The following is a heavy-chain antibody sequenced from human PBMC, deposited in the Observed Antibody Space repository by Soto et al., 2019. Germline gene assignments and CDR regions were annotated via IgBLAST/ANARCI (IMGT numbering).Heavy chain of an antibody. Sequence: GKGLEWVSAISGSGGSTYYADSVKGRFTISRDNSKNTLYLQMNSLRAEDTAVYYCAKGAGWLRELDYFDYWGQGTLVTVSS. CDR3: AKGAGWLRELDYFDY. CDR2: ISGSGGST. V-gene: IGHV3-23*01. D-gene: IGHD3-22*01. J-gene: IGHJ4*02.